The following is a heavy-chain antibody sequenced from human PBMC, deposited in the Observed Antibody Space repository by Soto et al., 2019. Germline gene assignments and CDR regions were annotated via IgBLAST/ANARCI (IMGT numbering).Heavy chain of an antibody. J-gene: IGHJ6*02. D-gene: IGHD6-13*01. CDR2: ISAYNGNT. Sequence: QVQLVQSGAEVKKPGASVKVSCKASGYTFTSYGISWVRQAPGQGLDGMGWISAYNGNTNYAQKLQGRVTMTTDTSTDTAYMELRSLRSDDTAVYYCARDSSSWYEPYYGMDVWGQGTTVTVSS. CDR3: ARDSSSWYEPYYGMDV. CDR1: GYTFTSYG. V-gene: IGHV1-18*01.